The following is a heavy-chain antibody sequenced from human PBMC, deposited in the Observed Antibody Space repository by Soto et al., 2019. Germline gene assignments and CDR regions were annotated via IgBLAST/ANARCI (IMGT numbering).Heavy chain of an antibody. CDR2: TYYSGST. CDR3: ARRQLGGGWADFDY. Sequence: QLQLQESGPGLVKPSETLSLTCTVSGGSISSSSYYRGWIRQPPGKGLEWIGSTYYSGSTYYNPSLKSRVTISVDTSNNQFSLKLSSVTAADTAVYYCARRQLGGGWADFDYWGQGTLVTVSS. J-gene: IGHJ4*02. CDR1: GGSISSSSYY. V-gene: IGHV4-39*01. D-gene: IGHD2-15*01.